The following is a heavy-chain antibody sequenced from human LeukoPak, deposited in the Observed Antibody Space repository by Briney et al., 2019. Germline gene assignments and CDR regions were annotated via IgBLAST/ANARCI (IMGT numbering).Heavy chain of an antibody. J-gene: IGHJ4*02. V-gene: IGHV3-7*01. D-gene: IGHD6-19*01. Sequence: QPGGSLRLSCAASGFTFSSYWMSWVRQAPGKGLEWVANIKQDGSEKYYVDSVKGRFTISRDNAKNSLYLQMNSLRAEDTAVYYCASSSGWYDFGRNDYWGQGTLVTVSS. CDR1: GFTFSSYW. CDR3: ASSSGWYDFGRNDY. CDR2: IKQDGSEK.